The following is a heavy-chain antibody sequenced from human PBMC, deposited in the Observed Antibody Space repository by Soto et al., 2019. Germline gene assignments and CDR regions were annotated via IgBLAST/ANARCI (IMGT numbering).Heavy chain of an antibody. CDR1: GGSISSYY. CDR3: AGAQGADYDFWSGPFDY. J-gene: IGHJ4*02. CDR2: IYYSGST. D-gene: IGHD3-3*01. V-gene: IGHV4-59*08. Sequence: SETLSLTCTVSGGSISSYYWSWIRQPPGKGLEWIGYIYYSGSTNYNPSLKSRVTISVDTSKNQFSLKLSSVTAADTAVYYCAGAQGADYDFWSGPFDYWGQGTLVTVSS.